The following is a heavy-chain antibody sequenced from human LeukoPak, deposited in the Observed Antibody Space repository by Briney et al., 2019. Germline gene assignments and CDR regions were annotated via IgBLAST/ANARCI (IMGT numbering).Heavy chain of an antibody. CDR2: IWYDGRNK. CDR3: ARDYTAVAEESYYYGMDV. J-gene: IGHJ6*02. Sequence: GGSLRLSCAASGFTFSSYGMHWVRQAPGKGLEWVAVIWYDGRNKNYAASVKGRFTISRDNSKNTLYLQMNSLRAEDTAVYYCARDYTAVAEESYYYGMDVWGQGTTVTVSS. CDR1: GFTFSSYG. V-gene: IGHV3-33*01. D-gene: IGHD6-19*01.